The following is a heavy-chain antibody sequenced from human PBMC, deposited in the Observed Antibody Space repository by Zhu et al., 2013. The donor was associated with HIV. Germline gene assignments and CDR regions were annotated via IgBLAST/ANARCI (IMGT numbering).Heavy chain of an antibody. V-gene: IGHV3-23*01. CDR2: VSGSGGST. J-gene: IGHJ4*02. CDR1: GFTFSMFG. CDR3: AKKSGYGSGWKTPFDF. Sequence: EVQLLEAGGGLVQPGGSLRLSCAASGFTFSMFGMHWVRQAPGKGLEWVSGVSGSGGSTYDADSVKGRFTISRDNSKNTLYLQMNSLKVDDTAVYYCAKKSGYGSGWKTPFDFWGQGTLVTVSS. D-gene: IGHD6-19*01.